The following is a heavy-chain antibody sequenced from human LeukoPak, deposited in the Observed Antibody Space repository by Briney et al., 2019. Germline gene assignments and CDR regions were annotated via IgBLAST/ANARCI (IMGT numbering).Heavy chain of an antibody. V-gene: IGHV2-70*01. CDR1: GFSLSTRGMC. D-gene: IGHD1-1*01. CDR3: ARSYNWNATGFDH. CDR2: IDWDDDK. J-gene: IGHJ4*02. Sequence: SGPALLQPTPTLTLTFTFSGFSLSTRGMCVSWIRQPPGKALEWLALIDWDDDKYYSTSLKTRITVSKDTSKNQVVLTMTNMDPVDTATYYCARSYNWNATGFDHWGQGTLVTVSS.